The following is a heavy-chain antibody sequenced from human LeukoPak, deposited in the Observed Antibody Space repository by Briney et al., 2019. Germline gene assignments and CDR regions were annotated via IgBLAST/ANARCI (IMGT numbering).Heavy chain of an antibody. J-gene: IGHJ4*02. CDR2: TRNKANRYTT. Sequence: GGSLRLSCAASGFTFSDHYMDWVRQAPGKGLEWVGRTRNKANRYTTEYAASVKGRFTISRDDSKNPLYLQMNSLKTEDTAVYYCASEGHGNYQEYYFDYWGQGTLVTVSS. V-gene: IGHV3-72*01. D-gene: IGHD4-11*01. CDR1: GFTFSDHY. CDR3: ASEGHGNYQEYYFDY.